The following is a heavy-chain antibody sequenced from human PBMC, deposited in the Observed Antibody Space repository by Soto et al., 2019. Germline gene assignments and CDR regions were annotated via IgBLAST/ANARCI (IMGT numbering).Heavy chain of an antibody. Sequence: QVQLVESGGGVVQPGRSLRLSCAASGFTFSSYAMHWVRQAPGKGLEWVAVISYDGSNKYYADSVKGRFTISRDNSKNTLYLQMNSLRAEDTAVYYCARDFNNWNSAEYFQHWGQGTLVTVSS. J-gene: IGHJ1*01. D-gene: IGHD1-20*01. CDR1: GFTFSSYA. CDR3: ARDFNNWNSAEYFQH. V-gene: IGHV3-30-3*01. CDR2: ISYDGSNK.